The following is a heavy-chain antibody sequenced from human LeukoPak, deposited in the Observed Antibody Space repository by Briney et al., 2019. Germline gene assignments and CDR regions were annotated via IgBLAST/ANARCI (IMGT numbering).Heavy chain of an antibody. CDR1: GLSLADFT. Sequence: GGSLRLSCVASGLSLADFTMHWVRQVPGKGLEWVSLISWNGGTTHYADSMKGRFTISRDNSKNSLYLQMNSLTTEDTALYYCSKEENDAFDIWGQGTMVTVSS. CDR3: SKEENDAFDI. V-gene: IGHV3-43*01. J-gene: IGHJ3*02. CDR2: ISWNGGTT.